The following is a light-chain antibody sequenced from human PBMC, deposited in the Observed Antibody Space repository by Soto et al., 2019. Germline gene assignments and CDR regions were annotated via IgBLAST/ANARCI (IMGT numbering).Light chain of an antibody. CDR3: CSYVVGYSYV. J-gene: IGLJ1*01. CDR2: DVS. CDR1: SSDVGDYNS. Sequence: QSVLNQPRSGSASPGQSVTVSCVGASSDVGDYNSVSWYQQHTGKAPKLMIYDVSKRPSGVPDRFSGSKSGNTASLTISGLQAEDEADYYCCSYVVGYSYVFGIGTKVTVL. V-gene: IGLV2-11*01.